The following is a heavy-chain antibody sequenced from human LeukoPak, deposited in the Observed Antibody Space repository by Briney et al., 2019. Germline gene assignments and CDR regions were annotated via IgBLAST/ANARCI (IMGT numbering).Heavy chain of an antibody. CDR1: GFALCNAG. Sequence: PGGSLRLSCAASGFALCNAGMSWVRQATGRGLEWVGRIKSKTDGGTTDYAAPVKGRFTISRDDSTNTLYLQMHSLKTEHTAVYYCTTDRLFRVVNMDVWGKGTTVTVSS. CDR3: TTDRLFRVVNMDV. J-gene: IGHJ6*03. CDR2: IKSKTDGGTT. V-gene: IGHV3-15*01. D-gene: IGHD3-3*01.